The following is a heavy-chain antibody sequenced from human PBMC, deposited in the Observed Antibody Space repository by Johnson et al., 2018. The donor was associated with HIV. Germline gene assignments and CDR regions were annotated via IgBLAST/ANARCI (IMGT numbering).Heavy chain of an antibody. J-gene: IGHJ3*02. CDR3: ARAEIYEGRVGDFAFDI. Sequence: EVQLVESGGAVVQPGGSLRLSCAASGFTFDDYAMHWVRQVPGNGLEWVSLIRWDGAITRYVDSVKGRFTISRDNSRNSLYLQMKSLRAEDSALYYCARAEIYEGRVGDFAFDIWGRGTMVTVSS. D-gene: IGHD3-10*01. V-gene: IGHV3-43D*03. CDR2: IRWDGAIT. CDR1: GFTFDDYA.